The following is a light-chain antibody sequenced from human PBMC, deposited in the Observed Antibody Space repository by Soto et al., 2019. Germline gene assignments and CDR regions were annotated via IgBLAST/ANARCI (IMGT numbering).Light chain of an antibody. CDR1: QSVSSY. V-gene: IGKV3-11*01. Sequence: EIVLTQSPATLSLSPGERATLSCRASQSVSSYLASYQQKPGQAPRLLVYDASNRAAGIPARFSGSGFGTDFTLTIISLEPEDVAVYYCQQRITWPLTFGGGTKVELK. CDR3: QQRITWPLT. J-gene: IGKJ4*01. CDR2: DAS.